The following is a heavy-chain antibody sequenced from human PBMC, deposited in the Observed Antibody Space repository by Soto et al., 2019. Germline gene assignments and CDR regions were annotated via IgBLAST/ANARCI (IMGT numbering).Heavy chain of an antibody. CDR3: ARACIAAAGYYYYYGMDV. CDR2: INPNSGGT. D-gene: IGHD6-13*01. J-gene: IGHJ6*02. V-gene: IGHV1-2*04. Sequence: ASVKVSCKASGYTFTGYYMHWVRQAPGQGLEWMGWINPNSGGTNYAQKFQGWVAMTRDTSISTAYMELSRLRSDDTAVYYCARACIAAAGYYYYYGMDVWGQGTTVTVSS. CDR1: GYTFTGYY.